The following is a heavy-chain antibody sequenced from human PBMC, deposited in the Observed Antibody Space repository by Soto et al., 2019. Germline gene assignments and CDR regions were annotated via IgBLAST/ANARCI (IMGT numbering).Heavy chain of an antibody. CDR1: GYSFTSYW. J-gene: IGHJ3*02. CDR2: IYPGDSDT. D-gene: IGHD6-19*01. CDR3: ARLEEWLVRSDAFDI. Sequence: PGESLKISCKGSGYSFTSYWIGWVRQMPGKGLEWMGIIYPGDSDTRYSPSFQGQVTISADKSISTAYLQWSSLKASDTAMYYCARLEEWLVRSDAFDIWGQGTMVTVSS. V-gene: IGHV5-51*01.